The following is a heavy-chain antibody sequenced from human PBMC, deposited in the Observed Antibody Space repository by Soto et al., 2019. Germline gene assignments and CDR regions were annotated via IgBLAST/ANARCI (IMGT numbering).Heavy chain of an antibody. CDR3: AHIGVSRWFDF. J-gene: IGHJ4*02. V-gene: IGHV2-5*02. D-gene: IGHD6-13*01. CDR2: ISWDDGK. CDR1: GFSLSTRGFG. Sequence: QITLKESGPTLVKPTQTLTLTCTFSGFSLSTRGFGVGWIRQPTGKAREWLALISWDDGKRHSPILKTRVTITKDTSKNQVVLTMTNMDPVDTATYSCAHIGVSRWFDFWGQGTLVTVSS.